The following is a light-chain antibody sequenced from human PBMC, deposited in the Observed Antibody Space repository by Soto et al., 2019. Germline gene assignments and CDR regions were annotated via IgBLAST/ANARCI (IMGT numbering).Light chain of an antibody. CDR3: NSYSTSSTPLV. J-gene: IGLJ2*01. CDR2: DVN. CDR1: SSDVGGYDY. Sequence: QSALTQPASVSGSPGQSITISCTGTSSDVGGYDYVSWYQQHPGKAPRLMIYDVNNRPSGVSSRFSGSKSGNTASLTISGLQAEDEADYYCNSYSTSSTPLVFGGGTKLIVL. V-gene: IGLV2-14*03.